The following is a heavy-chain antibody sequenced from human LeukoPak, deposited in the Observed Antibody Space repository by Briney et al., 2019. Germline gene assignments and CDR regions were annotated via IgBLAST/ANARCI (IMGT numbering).Heavy chain of an antibody. CDR3: ARYFSGKTLDF. J-gene: IGHJ4*02. Sequence: SETLSLTCTVSGGSISSHYWSWIRQPPGKGLEWIGYIFHTGTTNYNPSLKSRVTISVDTSRNQFSLKLTSVTAADTAVYYCARYFSGKTLDFWGQGTLVTVSS. CDR2: IFHTGTT. CDR1: GGSISSHY. V-gene: IGHV4-59*11. D-gene: IGHD1-26*01.